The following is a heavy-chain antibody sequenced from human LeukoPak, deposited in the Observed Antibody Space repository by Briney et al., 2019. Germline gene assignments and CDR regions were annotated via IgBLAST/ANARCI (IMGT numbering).Heavy chain of an antibody. V-gene: IGHV3-23*01. Sequence: GGSLRLSCAASGFTFSSYAMSWVRQAPGKGLEWVSAISGSGGSTYYADSVKGRFTISRDNSKNTLYLQMDSLRAEDTAVYYCAKGYSSSWTNYYYYYYMDVWGKGTTVTVSS. CDR1: GFTFSSYA. D-gene: IGHD6-13*01. CDR2: ISGSGGST. J-gene: IGHJ6*03. CDR3: AKGYSSSWTNYYYYYYMDV.